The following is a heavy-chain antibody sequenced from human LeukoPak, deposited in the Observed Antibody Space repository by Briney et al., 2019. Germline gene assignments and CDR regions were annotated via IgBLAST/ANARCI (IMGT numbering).Heavy chain of an antibody. CDR3: ARAVAGRDDAFDI. V-gene: IGHV4-59*01. CDR1: GGSISSYY. Sequence: SETLSLTXTVSGGSISSYYWSWIRQTPGKGLEWIGYISYSGSTNYNPSLKSRVTISVDTSKNQFSLKLSSVTAADTAVYYCARAVAGRDDAFDIWGQGTMVTVSS. CDR2: ISYSGST. J-gene: IGHJ3*02. D-gene: IGHD6-19*01.